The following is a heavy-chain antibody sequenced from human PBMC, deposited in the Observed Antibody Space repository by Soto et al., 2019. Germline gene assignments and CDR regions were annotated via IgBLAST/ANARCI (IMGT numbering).Heavy chain of an antibody. V-gene: IGHV4-59*01. J-gene: IGHJ6*02. CDR3: ARVGYNYGGLYYYYYYGMDV. Sequence: SETLSLTCTVSGGSISSYYWSWIRQPPGKGLEWIGYIYYSGSTNYNPSLKSRVTISVDTSKNQFSLKLSSVTAADTAVYYCARVGYNYGGLYYYYYYGMDVWGQGTTVTVSS. CDR2: IYYSGST. CDR1: GGSISSYY. D-gene: IGHD5-12*01.